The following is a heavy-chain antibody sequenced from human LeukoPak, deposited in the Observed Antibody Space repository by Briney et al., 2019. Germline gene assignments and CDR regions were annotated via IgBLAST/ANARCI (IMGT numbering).Heavy chain of an antibody. D-gene: IGHD3-22*01. Sequence: SETLSLTCAVCGGSFSGYYWSWIRQPPGKGLEWIGEINHSGSTNYNPSLKSRVTILVDTSKNQFSLELSSVTAADPAGYYCARGLFYDSDWGQGTLVTVSS. CDR2: INHSGST. CDR1: GGSFSGYY. V-gene: IGHV4-34*01. CDR3: ARGLFYDSD. J-gene: IGHJ4*02.